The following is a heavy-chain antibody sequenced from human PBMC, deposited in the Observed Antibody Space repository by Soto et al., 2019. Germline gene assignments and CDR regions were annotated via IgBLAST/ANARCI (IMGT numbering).Heavy chain of an antibody. V-gene: IGHV1-18*01. CDR2: ISPYSGKT. CDR3: TRDRLTLTTSLIFDF. CDR1: GYTFTNYG. J-gene: IGHJ4*02. D-gene: IGHD3-9*01. Sequence: QVQLVQSGAEVKKPGASVKVYCKASGYTFTNYGIAWVRQAPGQGLEWMGWISPYSGKTDYRQNLQGRVTMTADTSTTTAYMELRSLRSDDTAVYYCTRDRLTLTTSLIFDFWGQGTLVTVSS.